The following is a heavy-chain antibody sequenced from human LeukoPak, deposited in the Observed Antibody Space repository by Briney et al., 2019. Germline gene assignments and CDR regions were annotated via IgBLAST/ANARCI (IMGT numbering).Heavy chain of an antibody. CDR2: ISSSGSTI. CDR1: GFTFSDYY. D-gene: IGHD2-15*01. V-gene: IGHV3-11*01. CDR3: ARDMEDIVVVVAANYYYYYMDV. Sequence: PGGSLRLSCAASGFTFSDYYMGWIRQAPGKGREWVSYISSSGSTIYYADSVKGRFTISRDNAKNSLYLQMNSLRAEDTAVYYCARDMEDIVVVVAANYYYYYMDVWGKGTTVTVSS. J-gene: IGHJ6*03.